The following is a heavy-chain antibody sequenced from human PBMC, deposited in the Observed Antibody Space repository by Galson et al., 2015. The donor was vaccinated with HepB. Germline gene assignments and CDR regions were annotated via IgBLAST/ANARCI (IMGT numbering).Heavy chain of an antibody. CDR1: GFTFNSES. Sequence: SLRLSCAASGFTFNSESITWLRQAPGKGLEWVATISSGSSYIYYADSVKGRFTISRDNAGNSLFLQMNSLRAEDTAVYYCASATVARGAFDIWGQGTMVTVSS. J-gene: IGHJ3*02. V-gene: IGHV3-21*01. CDR2: ISSGSSYI. D-gene: IGHD3-10*01. CDR3: ASATVARGAFDI.